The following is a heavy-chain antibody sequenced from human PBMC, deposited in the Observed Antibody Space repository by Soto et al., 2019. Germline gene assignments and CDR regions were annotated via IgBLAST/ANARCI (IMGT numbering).Heavy chain of an antibody. D-gene: IGHD4-4*01. CDR1: GFTFSDSW. Sequence: GGSLRLSCTASGFTFSDSWMTWVRQAPGKGLEWVARIKPDESEKKYADSVKGRFSISRDNAKNSMYLQMDSLRGEDTAVYYCVRGGSNYDSWGQGTPVTVSS. V-gene: IGHV3-7*01. CDR3: VRGGSNYDS. CDR2: IKPDESEK. J-gene: IGHJ5*02.